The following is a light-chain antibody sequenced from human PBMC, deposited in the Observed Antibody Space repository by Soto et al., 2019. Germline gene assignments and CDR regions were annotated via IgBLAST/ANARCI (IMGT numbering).Light chain of an antibody. J-gene: IGKJ1*01. CDR1: QSVSRY. Sequence: PGGSATLSCRASQSVSRYLAWYQQKPGQALRLLIYDASKRATGIPARFSGSGSGTDFTLTISSLQSEDLAVYYCQQYNNWPWTFGQGTKVEIK. CDR3: QQYNNWPWT. CDR2: DAS. V-gene: IGKV3D-15*01.